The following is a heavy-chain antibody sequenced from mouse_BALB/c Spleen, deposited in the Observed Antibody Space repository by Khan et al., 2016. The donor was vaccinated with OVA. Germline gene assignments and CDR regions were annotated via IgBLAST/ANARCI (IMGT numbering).Heavy chain of an antibody. V-gene: IGHV5-6*02. D-gene: IGHD4-1*01. CDR3: ASHLTGSIAY. CDR1: GFTFSSYS. CDR2: ISSGGDYT. J-gene: IGHJ3*01. Sequence: EVKLEVSGGDLVKPGGSLKLSCAASGFTFSSYSMSWVRQTPDKRLEWVATISSGGDYTYYPDNVKGRFTISRDNAKNTLYLQMSSLKSEDTAIYYCASHLTGSIAYWGQGTLVTVSA.